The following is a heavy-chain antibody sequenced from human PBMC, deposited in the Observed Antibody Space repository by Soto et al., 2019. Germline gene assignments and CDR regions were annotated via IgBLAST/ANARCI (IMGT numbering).Heavy chain of an antibody. Sequence: ETLSLTCSVSGGSISGSYWSWIRQSPGKGLEWLGYVYYTGSTNYSPSLRSRVSISVDTSKNEFSLRLSSVTAADTAVYFCARSVAVPGAHIDYWGQGTQVTVSS. V-gene: IGHV4-59*01. CDR3: ARSVAVPGAHIDY. D-gene: IGHD6-19*01. CDR2: VYYTGST. CDR1: GGSISGSY. J-gene: IGHJ4*02.